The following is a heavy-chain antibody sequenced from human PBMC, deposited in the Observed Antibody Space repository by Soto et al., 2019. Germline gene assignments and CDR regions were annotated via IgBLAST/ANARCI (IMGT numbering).Heavy chain of an antibody. D-gene: IGHD3-22*01. CDR2: ISSSGSTI. CDR1: GFTFSSYE. CDR3: ARVSPASYYDSSGYYYVMDY. V-gene: IGHV3-48*03. J-gene: IGHJ4*02. Sequence: PGGSLRLSCAASGFTFSSYEMNWVRQAPGKGLEWVSYISSSGSTIYYADSVKGRFTISRDNAKNSLYLQMNSLRSEDTAVYYCARVSPASYYDSSGYYYVMDYWGQGTLVTVSS.